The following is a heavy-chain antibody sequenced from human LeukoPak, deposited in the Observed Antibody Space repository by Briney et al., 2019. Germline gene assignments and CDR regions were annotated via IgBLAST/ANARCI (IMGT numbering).Heavy chain of an antibody. CDR3: ARVDYDSRGFYYDNWFDP. D-gene: IGHD3-22*01. CDR2: IYTSGSATSESA. Sequence: SETLSLTCTVSGPSISSGSFFWSWIRQPAGRGLEWIGRIYTSGSATSESANYNPSLKSRVTISVDTSKNQFSLRLSSVTAKATAVYYCARVDYDSRGFYYDNWFDPWGQGTLVPVSS. V-gene: IGHV4-61*02. J-gene: IGHJ5*02. CDR1: GPSISSGSFF.